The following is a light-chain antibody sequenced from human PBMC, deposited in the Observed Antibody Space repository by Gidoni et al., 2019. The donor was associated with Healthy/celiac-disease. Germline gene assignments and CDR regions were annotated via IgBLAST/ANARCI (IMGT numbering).Light chain of an antibody. CDR1: KLGDKY. CDR3: QAWDSSTLYV. J-gene: IGLJ1*01. Sequence: SYEVTQPPSVSVSPGQTASITCSGDKLGDKYVCWYQQKPGQSPVLVIYQDNKRPSGIPERFSGSNSGNTATLTISGTQAMDAADYYCQAWDSSTLYVFGTGTKVTVL. CDR2: QDN. V-gene: IGLV3-1*01.